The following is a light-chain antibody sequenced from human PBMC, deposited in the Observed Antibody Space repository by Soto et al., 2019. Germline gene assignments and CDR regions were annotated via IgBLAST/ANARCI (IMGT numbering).Light chain of an antibody. CDR1: QSVSRY. CDR3: QQRGNWPWT. V-gene: IGKV3-11*01. J-gene: IGKJ1*01. Sequence: EIVVTQSPATLSLSPGERATHSCRASQSVSRYLAWYQQRPGQAPRLLIYDTSNRATGIPARFSGSGSGTDFTLTISSLEPEDFAVYYCQQRGNWPWTFGQGTKVEIK. CDR2: DTS.